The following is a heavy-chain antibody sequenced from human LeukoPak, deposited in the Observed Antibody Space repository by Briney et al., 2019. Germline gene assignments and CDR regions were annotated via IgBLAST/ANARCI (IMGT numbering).Heavy chain of an antibody. Sequence: GGSLRLSCAASGFTFSSYAMHWVRQAPGKGLEWVSGISWNSGAIGYADSVKGRFTISRDNAKNSLYLQMNSLRAEDTALYYCVKGYCGGSCYWFDHWGQGTLVTVSS. V-gene: IGHV3-9*01. D-gene: IGHD2-15*01. CDR2: ISWNSGAI. CDR3: VKGYCGGSCYWFDH. J-gene: IGHJ5*02. CDR1: GFTFSSYA.